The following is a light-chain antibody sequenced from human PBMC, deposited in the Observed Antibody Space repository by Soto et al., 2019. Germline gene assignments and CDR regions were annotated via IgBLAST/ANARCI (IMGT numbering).Light chain of an antibody. V-gene: IGKV3-15*01. CDR1: QSVSSD. Sequence: DIVLTQSPGTLCLSTGERATLSCRASQSVSSDLAWYHQKPGQAPRLLIYGASTRATGIPARFSGSGSGTEFTLTINSLQSEDFAVYYCQQYNNWPRTFGQGTKVDI. CDR3: QQYNNWPRT. CDR2: GAS. J-gene: IGKJ1*01.